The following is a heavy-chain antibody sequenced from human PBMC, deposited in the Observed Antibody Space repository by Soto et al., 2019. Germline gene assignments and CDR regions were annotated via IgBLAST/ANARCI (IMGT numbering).Heavy chain of an antibody. CDR1: GFTFSYYW. D-gene: IGHD4-17*01. CDR3: ARGNYGGFDY. J-gene: IGHJ4*02. CDR2: IYSDGSAT. V-gene: IGHV3-74*03. Sequence: EVQLVESGGGLVEPGGSLRLSCAASGFTFSYYWMHWVRQTPEKGLVWVARIYSDGSATTYADSVKGRFTISRDKSKNTLYLLMNRLRADDTAVYYCARGNYGGFDYWGQGTLVTVST.